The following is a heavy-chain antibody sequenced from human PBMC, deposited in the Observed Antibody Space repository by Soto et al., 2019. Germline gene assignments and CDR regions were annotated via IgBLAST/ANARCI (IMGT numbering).Heavy chain of an antibody. Sequence: QVQLQESGPGLVKPSETLSLTCTVSGDSISTYYWTWIRQSPGKGLEWIAFIYYGGSTNYNPSLKSRVTISVDTSKNQFSLKLNSVTAADTAVYYCARPGRDWGSLDYWGKGTLVPVSS. CDR2: IYYGGST. J-gene: IGHJ4*02. D-gene: IGHD7-27*01. CDR3: ARPGRDWGSLDY. CDR1: GDSISTYY. V-gene: IGHV4-59*08.